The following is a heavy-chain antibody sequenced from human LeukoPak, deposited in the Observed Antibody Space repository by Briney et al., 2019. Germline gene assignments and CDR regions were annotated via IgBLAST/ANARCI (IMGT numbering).Heavy chain of an antibody. CDR3: ARGYYDSSGFEYFHH. CDR2: INPNSGDT. D-gene: IGHD3-22*01. V-gene: IGHV1-2*02. CDR1: GYTFTGYY. Sequence: ASVKVSCKASGYTFTGYYMNWVRQAPGQGLEWMGWINPNSGDTNFAQRFQDRVTMTRDMSLSTAYMEISRLRSDDTAIYYCARGYYDSSGFEYFHHWGQGTLVTVSS. J-gene: IGHJ1*01.